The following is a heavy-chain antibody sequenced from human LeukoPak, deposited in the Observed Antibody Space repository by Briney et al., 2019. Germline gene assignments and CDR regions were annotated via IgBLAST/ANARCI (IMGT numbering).Heavy chain of an antibody. CDR3: AKDSSGGGSDFDY. Sequence: GGSLRLSCAASGFRFSSYGMHWLRQAPGKGLEWVAVISYDGSNKYYADSVKGRFTISRDNSKNTLYLQMNSLSAEDTALYYCAKDSSGGGSDFDYWGQGTLVTVSS. D-gene: IGHD3-16*01. V-gene: IGHV3-30*18. CDR1: GFRFSSYG. CDR2: ISYDGSNK. J-gene: IGHJ4*02.